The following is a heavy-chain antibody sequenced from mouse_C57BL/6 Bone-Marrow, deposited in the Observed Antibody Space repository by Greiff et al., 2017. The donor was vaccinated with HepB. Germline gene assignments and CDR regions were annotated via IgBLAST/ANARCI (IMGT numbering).Heavy chain of an antibody. CDR2: IYPRSGNT. V-gene: IGHV1-81*01. CDR3: AKPGGFAY. D-gene: IGHD4-1*01. Sequence: VKLQESGAELARPGASVKLSCKASGYTFTSYGISWVKQRTGQGLEWSGEIYPRSGNTYYNEKFKGKATLTADKSSSTAYMELRSLTSEDSAVYFCAKPGGFAYWGQGTLVTVSA. CDR1: GYTFTSYG. J-gene: IGHJ3*01.